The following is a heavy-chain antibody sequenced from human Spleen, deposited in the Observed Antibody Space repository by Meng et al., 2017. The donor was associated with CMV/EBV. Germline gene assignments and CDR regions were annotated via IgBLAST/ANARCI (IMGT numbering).Heavy chain of an antibody. CDR3: ARIGYCSSTSCSPTGTFDY. D-gene: IGHD2-2*01. CDR2: IYYSGST. CDR1: SGGYY. V-gene: IGHV4-31*02. Sequence: SGGYYWSWIRQHPGKGLEWIGYIYYSGSTYYNPSLKSRVTISVDTSKNQFSLKLSSVTAADTAMYYCARIGYCSSTSCSPTGTFDYWGQGTLVTVSS. J-gene: IGHJ4*02.